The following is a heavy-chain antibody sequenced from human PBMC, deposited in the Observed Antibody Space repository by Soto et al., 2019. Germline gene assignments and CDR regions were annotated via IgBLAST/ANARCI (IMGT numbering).Heavy chain of an antibody. CDR1: GGSISSSSYY. J-gene: IGHJ4*02. Sequence: SETLSLTCTVSGGSISSSSYYWGWIRQPPGKGLEWIGRIYYSGITYYNPSLKSRVTISVDTSKNQFSLKLSSVTAADTAVYYCASLSNYVYYWGQGTLVTVSS. V-gene: IGHV4-39*01. CDR2: IYYSGIT. D-gene: IGHD4-4*01. CDR3: ASLSNYVYY.